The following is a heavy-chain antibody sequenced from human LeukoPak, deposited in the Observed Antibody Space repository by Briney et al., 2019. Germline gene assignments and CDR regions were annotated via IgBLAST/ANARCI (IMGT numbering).Heavy chain of an antibody. D-gene: IGHD5-24*01. J-gene: IGHJ4*02. CDR3: ARVEMATIGALDY. V-gene: IGHV1-2*02. Sequence: ASVKVSCKASGYTFTGYYMHWVRQAPGQGLEWMGWINPNSGGTNYAQKFQGRVTMTSDTSISTAYMELSRLRSDDTAVYYCARVEMATIGALDYWGQGTLVTVSS. CDR1: GYTFTGYY. CDR2: INPNSGGT.